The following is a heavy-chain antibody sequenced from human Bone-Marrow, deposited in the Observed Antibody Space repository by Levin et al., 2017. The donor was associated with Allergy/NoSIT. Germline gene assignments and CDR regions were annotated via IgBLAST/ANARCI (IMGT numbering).Heavy chain of an antibody. CDR2: ISVSGGST. V-gene: IGHV3-23*01. CDR1: GFTFSNYA. Sequence: WASVKVSCAASGFTFSNYAMTWVRQAPGKGLEWVSAISVSGGSTYYADSVKGRFTISRDNSKNTLSLLMNSLRADDTALYYCARDPRSGWSYFDYWGQGTQVTVSS. CDR3: ARDPRSGWSYFDY. D-gene: IGHD6-19*01. J-gene: IGHJ4*02.